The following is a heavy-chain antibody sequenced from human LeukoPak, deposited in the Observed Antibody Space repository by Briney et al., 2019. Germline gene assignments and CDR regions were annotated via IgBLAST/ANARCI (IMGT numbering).Heavy chain of an antibody. J-gene: IGHJ4*02. V-gene: IGHV3-7*01. CDR1: GFTFSSYW. Sequence: LAGGSLRLSCAASGFTFSSYWMSWVRQAPGKGLEWVANIKQDGSEKYYVDSVKGRFTISRDNAKNSLYLQMNSLRAEDTAVYYCARDLRLYSSSWGDYWGQGTLVTVSS. D-gene: IGHD6-13*01. CDR3: ARDLRLYSSSWGDY. CDR2: IKQDGSEK.